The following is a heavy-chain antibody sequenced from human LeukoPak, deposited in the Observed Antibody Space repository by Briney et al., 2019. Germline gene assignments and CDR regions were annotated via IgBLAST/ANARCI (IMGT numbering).Heavy chain of an antibody. CDR3: DGGTGWVSNLG. CDR1: GFTSSNYW. Sequence: GGSLRLSCAASGFTSSNYWMHWIRQVPGKGLVWVSHIKYDGSATNYADSVKGRFTISRDNAKNSLYLQMNSLRAEDTGVYYCDGGTGWVSNLGGGQGTLVTVSS. CDR2: IKYDGSAT. J-gene: IGHJ4*02. D-gene: IGHD6-19*01. V-gene: IGHV3-74*01.